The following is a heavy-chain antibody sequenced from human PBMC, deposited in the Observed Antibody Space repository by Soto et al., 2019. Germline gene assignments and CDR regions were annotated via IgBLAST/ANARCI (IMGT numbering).Heavy chain of an antibody. Sequence: PVGSLRLSCAASGFTFSDYYMSWIRQAPGKGLEWVSYITSSSTYTNYADSVKGRFTISRDNAKNSLYLQMNSLRAEDTAVYYCARGRTSAALEGAYWGQGTLVTVSS. CDR2: ITSSSTYT. CDR1: GFTFSDYY. V-gene: IGHV3-11*06. J-gene: IGHJ4*02. CDR3: ARGRTSAALEGAY. D-gene: IGHD6-13*01.